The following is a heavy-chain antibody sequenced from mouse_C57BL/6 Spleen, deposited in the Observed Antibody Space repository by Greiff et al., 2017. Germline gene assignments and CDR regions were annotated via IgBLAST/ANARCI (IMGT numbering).Heavy chain of an antibody. CDR1: GYTFTSYN. CDR2: IYPGNGDT. CDR3: ASVATVVATDYAMGY. Sequence: QVQLQQSGAELVRPGASVKMSCKASGYTFTSYNMHWVKQTPRQGLEWIGAIYPGNGDTYYNQKFKGKATLTVDKSSSTAYMQLSSLTSEYSAVYLCASVATVVATDYAMGYWGQGTSVTVSS. V-gene: IGHV1-12*01. J-gene: IGHJ4*01. D-gene: IGHD1-1*01.